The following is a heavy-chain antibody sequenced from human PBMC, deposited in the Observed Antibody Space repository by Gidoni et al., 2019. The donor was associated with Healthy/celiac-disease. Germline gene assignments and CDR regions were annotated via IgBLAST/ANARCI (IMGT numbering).Heavy chain of an antibody. J-gene: IGHJ4*02. V-gene: IGHV3-30*03. CDR3: GVGATTYADY. Sequence: QVQLVESGGGVVQPGRSLRLSCADSGFTFSSYGMHWVRQAPGKGLEWVAVMSYDGSNKYYADSVKGRFTISRDNSKNTLYLQMNSLRAEDTAVYYCGVGATTYADYWGQGTLVTVSS. CDR2: MSYDGSNK. CDR1: GFTFSSYG. D-gene: IGHD1-26*01.